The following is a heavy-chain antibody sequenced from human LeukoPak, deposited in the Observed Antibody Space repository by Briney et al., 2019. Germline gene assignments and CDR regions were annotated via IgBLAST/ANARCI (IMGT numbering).Heavy chain of an antibody. CDR2: ISGSGGGT. CDR1: GFTFSSYG. J-gene: IGHJ4*02. D-gene: IGHD6-13*01. Sequence: GGSLRLSCAASGFTFSSYGMSWVRQAPGKGLEWVSAISGSGGGTYYADSVKGRFTISRDNSKNTLYLQMNSLRAEDTAVYYCAKAGYSSSWYDYWGQGTLVTVSS. V-gene: IGHV3-23*01. CDR3: AKAGYSSSWYDY.